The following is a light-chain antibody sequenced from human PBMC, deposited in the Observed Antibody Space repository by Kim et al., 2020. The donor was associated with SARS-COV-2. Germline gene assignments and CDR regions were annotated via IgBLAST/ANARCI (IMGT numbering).Light chain of an antibody. CDR3: QQYNIYST. Sequence: DIQMTQSPSTLSASVGDRVTITCRASQSISSWLAWYQQKPGKAPKLLIYKASSLESGVPSRFSGSGSGTEFTLTISSLQPDDLATYYCQQYNIYSTFGQGTKLEI. V-gene: IGKV1-5*03. CDR1: QSISSW. CDR2: KAS. J-gene: IGKJ2*01.